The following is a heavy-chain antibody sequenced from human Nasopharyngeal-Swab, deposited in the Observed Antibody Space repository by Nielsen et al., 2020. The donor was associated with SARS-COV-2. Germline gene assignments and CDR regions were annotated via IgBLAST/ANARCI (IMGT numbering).Heavy chain of an antibody. CDR2: FDPEDGET. CDR1: GYTLTELS. J-gene: IGHJ6*02. D-gene: IGHD6-19*01. CDR3: ATSPAVAGTVVPPYYYYGMDV. V-gene: IGHV1-24*01. Sequence: ASVKVSCKVSGYTLTELSMHWVRQAPGKGLEWMGGFDPEDGETIYAQKFQGRVTMTEDTSTNTAYMELSSLRSEETAVYYCATSPAVAGTVVPPYYYYGMDVWGQGTTVTVSS.